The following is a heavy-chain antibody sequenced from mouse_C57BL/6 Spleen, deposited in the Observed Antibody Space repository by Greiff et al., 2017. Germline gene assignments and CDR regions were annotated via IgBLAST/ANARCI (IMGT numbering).Heavy chain of an antibody. J-gene: IGHJ3*01. CDR3: ARGITTVAATGAY. CDR1: GYAFSSSW. D-gene: IGHD1-1*01. CDR2: IYPGDGDT. Sequence: QVQLQQSGPELVKPGASVKISCKASGYAFSSSWMNWVKQRPGKGLEWIGRIYPGDGDTNYNGKFKGKATLTADKSSSTAYMQLSSLTSEDSAVYVCARGITTVAATGAYWGQGTLVTVSA. V-gene: IGHV1-82*01.